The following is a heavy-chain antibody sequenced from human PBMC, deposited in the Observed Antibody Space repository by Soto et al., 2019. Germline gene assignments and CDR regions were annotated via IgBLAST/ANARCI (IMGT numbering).Heavy chain of an antibody. CDR2: ISGSGGST. D-gene: IGHD3-3*01. CDR1: GFTFSSYA. J-gene: IGHJ4*02. CDR3: AKDIFLEGLFRSYFDY. Sequence: EVQLLESGGGLVQPGGSLRLSCAASGFTFSSYAMSWVRQAPGKGLEWVSAISGSGGSTYYADSVKGRFTISRDNSKNPLYLQMNSLRAEDTAVYYCAKDIFLEGLFRSYFDYWGQGTLVPVSS. V-gene: IGHV3-23*01.